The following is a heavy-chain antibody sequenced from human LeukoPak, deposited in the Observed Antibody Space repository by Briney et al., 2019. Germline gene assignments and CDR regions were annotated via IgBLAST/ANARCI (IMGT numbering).Heavy chain of an antibody. Sequence: SSETLSLTCTVSGGSISSSSYYWGWIRQPPGKGLEWIGSIYYSGSTYYNPSLKSRVTISVDTSKNQFSLKLSSVTAADTAVYYCARRPMEDSSGYPSYFDYWGQGTLVTVSS. CDR3: ARRPMEDSSGYPSYFDY. V-gene: IGHV4-39*07. CDR1: GGSISSSSYY. CDR2: IYYSGST. D-gene: IGHD3-22*01. J-gene: IGHJ4*02.